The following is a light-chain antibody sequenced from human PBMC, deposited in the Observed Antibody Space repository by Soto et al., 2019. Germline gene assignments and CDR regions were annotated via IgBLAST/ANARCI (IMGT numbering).Light chain of an antibody. CDR2: GAS. CDR1: QSVSTN. J-gene: IGKJ2*01. V-gene: IGKV3-15*01. CDR3: QQYNGWPLYT. Sequence: ELVMTQSPATLSVSPGERAMLYCRTSQSVSTNLAWYQQKLGQAPRLLIYGASTRASGIPARFSGSGSGTEFTLTISSLHSEDFAVYYCQQYNGWPLYTFGQGTKLEIK.